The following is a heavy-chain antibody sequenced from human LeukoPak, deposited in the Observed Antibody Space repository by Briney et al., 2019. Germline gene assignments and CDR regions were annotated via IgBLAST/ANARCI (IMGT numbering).Heavy chain of an antibody. CDR1: GYTFTSYY. D-gene: IGHD2-8*01. CDR3: ARDAVPILYSPQTSDYYYYMDV. J-gene: IGHJ6*03. V-gene: IGHV1-69*06. CDR2: IIPIFGTA. Sequence: GASVKVSCKASGYTFTSYYMHWVRQAPGQGLEWMGGIIPIFGTANYAQKFQGRVTITADKSTSTAYMELSSLRSEDTAVYYCARDAVPILYSPQTSDYYYYMDVWGKGTTVTVSS.